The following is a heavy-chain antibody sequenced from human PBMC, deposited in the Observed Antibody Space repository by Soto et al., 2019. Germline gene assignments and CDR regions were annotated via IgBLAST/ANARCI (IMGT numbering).Heavy chain of an antibody. Sequence: QVQLVQSGAEVKKPGASVKVSCKASGYTFTGYYMHWVRQAPGQGLEWMGWINPNSGGTNYAQKLQGWVTMTRDTSISTAYMELSRLRSDDTAVYYCASTRGSGWHDAFDIWGQGTMVTVSS. J-gene: IGHJ3*02. V-gene: IGHV1-2*04. CDR2: INPNSGGT. D-gene: IGHD6-19*01. CDR3: ASTRGSGWHDAFDI. CDR1: GYTFTGYY.